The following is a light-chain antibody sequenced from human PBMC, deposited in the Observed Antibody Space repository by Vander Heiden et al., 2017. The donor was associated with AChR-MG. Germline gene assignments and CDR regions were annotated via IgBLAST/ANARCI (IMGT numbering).Light chain of an antibody. V-gene: IGKV1-27*01. Sequence: DIQMTQSPSSVSASVGDRVTITCRASQDISNYLAWYQQKPGKVPKVLIYGASTLLSGVPSRFSGSGSGTDFIFTISSLQPEDVATYFCQKYNSAPQTFGQGTKVEIK. J-gene: IGKJ1*01. CDR1: QDISNY. CDR3: QKYNSAPQT. CDR2: GAS.